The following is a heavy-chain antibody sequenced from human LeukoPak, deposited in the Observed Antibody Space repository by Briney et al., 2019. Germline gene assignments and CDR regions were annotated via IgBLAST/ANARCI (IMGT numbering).Heavy chain of an antibody. CDR1: GYTFTSYD. CDR2: MNPNSGNT. J-gene: IGHJ3*02. Sequence: ASVKVSCKASGYTFTSYDSNWVRQATGQGLEWMGWMNPNSGNTGYAQKFQGRVTITRNTSISTAYMELSSLRSEDTAVYYCARLVVTGGAFDIWGQGAMVTVSS. V-gene: IGHV1-8*03. D-gene: IGHD4-23*01. CDR3: ARLVVTGGAFDI.